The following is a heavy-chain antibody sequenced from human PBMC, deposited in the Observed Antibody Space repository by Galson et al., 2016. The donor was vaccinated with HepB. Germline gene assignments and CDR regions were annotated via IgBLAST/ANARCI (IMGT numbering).Heavy chain of an antibody. CDR1: GFSFSNAW. V-gene: IGHV3-15*07. J-gene: IGHJ3*02. CDR3: ATGGSYSTNDPFDI. D-gene: IGHD1-26*01. CDR2: IKSKPDGGTR. Sequence: SLRLSCAASGFSFSNAWMNWVRQAPGKGLEWVGRIKSKPDGGTRDYATPVKGRFSVSRDDSENTLYLQLNSLKTEDSGVYYCATGGSYSTNDPFDIWGQGTLVTVSS.